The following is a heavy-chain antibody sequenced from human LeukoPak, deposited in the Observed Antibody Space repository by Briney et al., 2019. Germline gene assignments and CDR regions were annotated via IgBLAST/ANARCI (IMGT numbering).Heavy chain of an antibody. CDR2: ISGSGGST. CDR1: GFTFSSYA. Sequence: GGSPRLSCAASGFTFSSYAMSWVRQAPGKGLEWVSAISGSGGSTYYADSVKGRFIISRDNSKNTLYLQMNSLRAEDTAVYYCAKSGRDTMVRGVTANFDYWGQGTLVTVSS. V-gene: IGHV3-23*01. D-gene: IGHD3-10*01. CDR3: AKSGRDTMVRGVTANFDY. J-gene: IGHJ4*02.